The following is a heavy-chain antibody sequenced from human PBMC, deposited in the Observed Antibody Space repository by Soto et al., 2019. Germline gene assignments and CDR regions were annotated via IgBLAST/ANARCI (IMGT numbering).Heavy chain of an antibody. CDR2: INPSGGST. CDR3: ARGIDYYDSSGSSYGMDV. D-gene: IGHD3-22*01. V-gene: IGHV1-46*01. CDR1: GYTFTSYY. J-gene: IGHJ6*02. Sequence: ASVKVSCKASGYTFTSYYVHWVRQAPGQGLEWMGIINPSGGSTSYAQKFQGRVTMTRDTSTSTVYMELSSLRSEDTAVYYCARGIDYYDSSGSSYGMDVWGQGTTVTVSS.